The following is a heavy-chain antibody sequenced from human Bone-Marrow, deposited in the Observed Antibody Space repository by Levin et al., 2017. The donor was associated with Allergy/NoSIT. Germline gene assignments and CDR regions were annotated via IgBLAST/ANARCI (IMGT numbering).Heavy chain of an antibody. CDR2: TKPDGSGQ. CDR1: GFTFSSYY. D-gene: IGHD2-15*01. J-gene: IGHJ4*02. CDR3: ATEDYWRGDY. Sequence: LSLTCAASGFTFSSYYMDWVRQAPGKGLEWVAKTKPDGSGQSYVDSVKGRFIISRDNAKNSLYLQMNNLRAEDTAVYYCATEDYWRGDYWGQGTLVTVSS. V-gene: IGHV3-7*01.